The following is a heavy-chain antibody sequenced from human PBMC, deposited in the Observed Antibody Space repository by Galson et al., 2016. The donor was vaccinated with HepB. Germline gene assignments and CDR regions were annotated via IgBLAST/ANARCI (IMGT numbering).Heavy chain of an antibody. J-gene: IGHJ4*02. CDR2: IDWDDDK. CDR1: GFSLKTSEMA. V-gene: IGHV2-70*04. CDR3: ARMRTSALGFYRDH. D-gene: IGHD1-26*01. Sequence: PALVKPTQTLTLTCTFSGFSLKTSEMAMSWIRQPPGKALEWLARIDWDDDKWYRTSLKTRLTVSKDTSRNQVVLKMTNMDPVDTGTYFCARMRTSALGFYRDHWGQGTLVTVSS.